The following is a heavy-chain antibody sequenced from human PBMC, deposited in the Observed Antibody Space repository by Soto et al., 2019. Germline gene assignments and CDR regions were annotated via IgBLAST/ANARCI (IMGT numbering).Heavy chain of an antibody. CDR3: ARGGGHSSSSAPGGMDV. D-gene: IGHD6-19*01. CDR2: IYHSGST. CDR1: GGSISSGGYS. V-gene: IGHV4-30-2*01. J-gene: IGHJ6*02. Sequence: QLQLQESGSGLVKPSQTLSLTCAVSGGSISSGGYSWSWIRQPPGKGLEWIGYIYHSGSTYYNPSPKSRVTISVDRSKNQFSLKLSSVTAADTAVYYCARGGGHSSSSAPGGMDVWGQGTTVTVSS.